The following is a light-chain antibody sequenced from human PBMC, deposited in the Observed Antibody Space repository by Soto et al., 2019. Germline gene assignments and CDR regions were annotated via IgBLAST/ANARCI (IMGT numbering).Light chain of an antibody. CDR3: QQSYSTPRT. CDR1: QTIKDF. V-gene: IGKV1-39*01. CDR2: DAS. Sequence: DIQMTQSPSSLSASVGDRVTITCRASQTIKDFLNWYQQRPGRAPTLLIYDASRLQNGVPSRFTESGSGTDFTLTLSSVLPEDSATYYCQQSYSTPRTFGGGTKVEI. J-gene: IGKJ4*01.